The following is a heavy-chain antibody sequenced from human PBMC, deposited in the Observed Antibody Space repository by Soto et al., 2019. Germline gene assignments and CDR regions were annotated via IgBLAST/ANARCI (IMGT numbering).Heavy chain of an antibody. CDR2: IYSGGST. CDR3: ARDYGDAYWYFDL. J-gene: IGHJ2*01. CDR1: GFTVSSNY. D-gene: IGHD4-17*01. V-gene: IGHV3-53*04. Sequence: GGGLVQPGGSLRLSCAASGFTVSSNYMSWVRQAPGKGLEWVSVIYSGGSTYYADSVKGRFTISRHNSKNTLYLQMNSLRAEDTAVYYCARDYGDAYWYFDLWGRGTLVTVSS.